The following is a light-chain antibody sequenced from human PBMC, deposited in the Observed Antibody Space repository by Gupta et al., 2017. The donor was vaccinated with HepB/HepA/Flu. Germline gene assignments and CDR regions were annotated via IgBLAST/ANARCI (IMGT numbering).Light chain of an antibody. CDR3: QQRSNWKT. Sequence: EIVLTQSPATLSLSPGERATRSCRASQSVSSYLAWYQQKPGQAPRLLIYDASNRANGIPARFSGSGSGTDFTLTSSRREPEDFAVYYCQQRSNWKTFGQGTKVEIK. J-gene: IGKJ1*01. CDR2: DAS. CDR1: QSVSSY. V-gene: IGKV3-11*01.